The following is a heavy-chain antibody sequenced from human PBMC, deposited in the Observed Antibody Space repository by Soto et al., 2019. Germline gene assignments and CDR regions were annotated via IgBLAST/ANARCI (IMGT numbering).Heavy chain of an antibody. J-gene: IGHJ6*02. CDR2: ISSSSYI. Sequence: GGSLRLSCAASGFTFSSYSMNWVRQAPGKGLAWVSSISSSSYIYYADSVKGRFTISRDNSKNTLYLQMNSLRAEDTAVYYCARDTGIVGATTLYYYYGMDVWGRGTTVTVSS. D-gene: IGHD1-26*01. V-gene: IGHV3-21*01. CDR3: ARDTGIVGATTLYYYYGMDV. CDR1: GFTFSSYS.